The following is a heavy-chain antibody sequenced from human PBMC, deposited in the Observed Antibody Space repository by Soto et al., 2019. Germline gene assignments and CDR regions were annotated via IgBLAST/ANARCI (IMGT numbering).Heavy chain of an antibody. CDR1: GGTFSSYA. D-gene: IGHD6-19*01. J-gene: IGHJ4*02. Sequence: SVKVSCKASGGTFSSYAISWVRQAPGQGLEWMGGIIPIFGTANCAQKFQGRVTITADESTSTAYMELSSLRSEDTAVYYCARDTVAVAGPEYYFDYWGQGTLVTVSS. CDR3: ARDTVAVAGPEYYFDY. V-gene: IGHV1-69*13. CDR2: IIPIFGTA.